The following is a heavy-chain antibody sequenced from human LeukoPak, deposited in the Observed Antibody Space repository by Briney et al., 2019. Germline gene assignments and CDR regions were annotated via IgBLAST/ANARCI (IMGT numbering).Heavy chain of an antibody. D-gene: IGHD3-22*01. CDR2: IYTSGST. CDR3: ARGGYYYDSSGYYYFDY. J-gene: IGHJ4*02. V-gene: IGHV4-4*07. CDR1: GGSISSYY. Sequence: SETLSLTCTVSGGSISSYYWSWIRQPAGKGLEWIGRIYTSGSTNYNPSLKSRVTMSVDTSKNQFSLKLSSVTAADTAVYYCARGGYYYDSSGYYYFDYWGQGTLVTVSS.